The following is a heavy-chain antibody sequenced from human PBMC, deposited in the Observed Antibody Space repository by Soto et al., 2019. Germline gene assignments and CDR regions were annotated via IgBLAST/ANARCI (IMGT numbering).Heavy chain of an antibody. Sequence: GGPLRLSCAASGFTFSNYNMKWVRQAPGKGLEWVSFISSSSTYISYADSVKGRFTISRDNAKNSLYLQMSSLRADDTAVYYCARGDGDYWGQGILVTVSS. D-gene: IGHD2-21*02. V-gene: IGHV3-21*01. J-gene: IGHJ4*02. CDR2: ISSSSTYI. CDR1: GFTFSNYN. CDR3: ARGDGDY.